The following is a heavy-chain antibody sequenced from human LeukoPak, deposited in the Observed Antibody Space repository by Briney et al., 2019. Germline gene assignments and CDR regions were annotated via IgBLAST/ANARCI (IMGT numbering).Heavy chain of an antibody. CDR2: INHSGST. CDR3: ARGQEDIVVVVAAHNSYYFDY. J-gene: IGHJ4*02. Sequence: PSETLSLTCAVYGGSFSGFYWRWIRQPPGKGLEWIGEINHSGSTNYNPSLKSRVTISVDTSKNQFSLKLSSVTAADTAVYYCARGQEDIVVVVAAHNSYYFDYWGQGTLVTVSS. V-gene: IGHV4-34*01. CDR1: GGSFSGFY. D-gene: IGHD2-15*01.